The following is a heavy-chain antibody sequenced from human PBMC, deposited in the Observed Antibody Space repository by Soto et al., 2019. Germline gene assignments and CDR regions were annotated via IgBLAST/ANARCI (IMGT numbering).Heavy chain of an antibody. Sequence: GGSLRLSCAASGFRLSSHWMHWVRQAPGKGLVWVSRINSDGSTTNYADSVQGRFTISRDNARNTLYLQMNSLRPEDTAVYYCARDQSGSGGSWGVDYWGQGALVTVSS. CDR1: GFRLSSHW. J-gene: IGHJ4*02. V-gene: IGHV3-74*01. CDR3: ARDQSGSGGSWGVDY. D-gene: IGHD3-16*01. CDR2: INSDGSTT.